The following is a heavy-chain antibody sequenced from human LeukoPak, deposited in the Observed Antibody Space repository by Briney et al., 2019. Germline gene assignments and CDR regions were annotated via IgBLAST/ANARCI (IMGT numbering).Heavy chain of an antibody. CDR1: GGTFSSYA. D-gene: IGHD6-13*01. J-gene: IGHJ4*02. Sequence: SVKVSCKASGGTFSSYAISLVRQAPGQGLEWMGRIIPILGIANYAQKFQGRVTITADKSTSTAYMELSSLRSEDTAVYYCATLLIAAAGTRGYWGQGTLVTVSS. CDR2: IIPILGIA. V-gene: IGHV1-69*04. CDR3: ATLLIAAAGTRGY.